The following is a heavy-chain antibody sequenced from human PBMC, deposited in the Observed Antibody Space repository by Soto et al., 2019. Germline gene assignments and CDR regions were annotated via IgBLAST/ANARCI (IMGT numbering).Heavy chain of an antibody. CDR2: IHPSGDT. CDR3: ARFARSEDSSGYYYFDY. J-gene: IGHJ4*02. CDR1: GFTVSSHY. V-gene: IGHV3-53*01. Sequence: GGSLRLSCAGSGFTVSSHYMTWVRQAPGRGLEWVTFIHPSGDTFYADSVKGRFTISRDNSKNTLYLQMNSLRAEDTAVYYCARFARSEDSSGYYYFDYWGQGTLVTVSS. D-gene: IGHD3-22*01.